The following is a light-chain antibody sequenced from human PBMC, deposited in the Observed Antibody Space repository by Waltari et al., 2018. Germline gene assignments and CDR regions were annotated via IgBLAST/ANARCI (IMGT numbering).Light chain of an antibody. CDR3: QHYNNWPHWT. J-gene: IGKJ1*01. V-gene: IGKV3-15*01. Sequence: EIVMTQSPATMSVSPGERATLSCRASQSVSSNLAWYQQKRGQAPRLLIYGASTRAAGIPARFSVSGSGTEFTLTISSLQSEDFAVYYCQHYNNWPHWTFGQGTKVEIK. CDR2: GAS. CDR1: QSVSSN.